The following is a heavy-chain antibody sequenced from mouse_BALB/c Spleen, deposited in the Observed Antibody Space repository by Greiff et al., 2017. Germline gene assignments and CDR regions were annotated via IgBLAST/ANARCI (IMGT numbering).Heavy chain of an antibody. CDR3: TRDEGNYDAMDY. V-gene: IGHV5-6-4*01. CDR1: GFTFSSYT. J-gene: IGHJ4*01. D-gene: IGHD2-1*01. CDR2: ISSGGSYT. Sequence: EVKLMESGGGLVKPGGSLKLSCAASGFTFSSYTMSWVRQTPEKRLEWVATISSGGSYTYYPDSVKGRFTISRDNAKNTLYLQMSSLKSEDTAMYYCTRDEGNYDAMDYWGQGTSVTVSS.